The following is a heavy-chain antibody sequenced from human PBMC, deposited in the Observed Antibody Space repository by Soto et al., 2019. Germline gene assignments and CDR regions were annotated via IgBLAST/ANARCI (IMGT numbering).Heavy chain of an antibody. V-gene: IGHV3-30*03. CDR1: GFTFSSYG. J-gene: IGHJ6*03. Sequence: QVQLVESGGGVVQPGRSLRLSCAASGFTFSSYGMHWVRQAPGKGLEWVAVISYDGSNKYYADSVKGRFTISRDNSKNTLYLQMNSLRAEDTAVYYCALIVVVVAASTPMDVWGKGITDTVSS. CDR2: ISYDGSNK. D-gene: IGHD2-15*01. CDR3: ALIVVVVAASTPMDV.